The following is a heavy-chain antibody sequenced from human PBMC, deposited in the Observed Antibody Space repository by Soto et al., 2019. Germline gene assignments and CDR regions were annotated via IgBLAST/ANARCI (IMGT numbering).Heavy chain of an antibody. Sequence: PSETLSLTCTVSGGSISSSSYYWGWIRQPPGKGLKWIGSIYYSGSTYYNPSLKSRVTISVDTSKNQFSLKLSSVTAADTAVYYCARTVDTAMYYFDYWGQGTLVTVSS. V-gene: IGHV4-39*01. CDR1: GGSISSSSYY. CDR2: IYYSGST. D-gene: IGHD5-18*01. CDR3: ARTVDTAMYYFDY. J-gene: IGHJ4*02.